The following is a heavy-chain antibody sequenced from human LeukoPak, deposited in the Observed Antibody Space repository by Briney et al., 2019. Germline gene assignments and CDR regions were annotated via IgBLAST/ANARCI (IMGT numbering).Heavy chain of an antibody. CDR1: GSTFINFW. CDR2: IKQDGTEE. V-gene: IGHV3-7*04. Sequence: GGSLRLSCAASGSTFINFWMTWVRQAPGKGLEWVANIKQDGTEEYYGDSVKGRFTISRDNAKNSLYLQMNSLRVEDTAIYFCARGDLWGQGTLVTVSS. J-gene: IGHJ4*02. CDR3: ARGDL.